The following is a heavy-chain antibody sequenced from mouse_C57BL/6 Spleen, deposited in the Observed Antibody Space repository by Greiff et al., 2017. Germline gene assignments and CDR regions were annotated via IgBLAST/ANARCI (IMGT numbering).Heavy chain of an antibody. CDR1: GFTFSSYA. Sequence: EVQLVESGEGLVKPGGSLKLSCAASGFTFSSYAMSWVRQTPEKRLEWVAYISSGGDYIYYADTVKGRFTISRDNARNTLYLQMSSLQSEDTAMYYCTRAQLTGPWFAYWGQGTLVTVSA. D-gene: IGHD4-1*01. CDR2: ISSGGDYI. J-gene: IGHJ3*01. CDR3: TRAQLTGPWFAY. V-gene: IGHV5-9-1*02.